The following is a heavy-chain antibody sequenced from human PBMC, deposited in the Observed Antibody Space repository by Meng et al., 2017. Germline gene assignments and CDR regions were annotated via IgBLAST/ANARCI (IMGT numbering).Heavy chain of an antibody. D-gene: IGHD4-11*01. CDR3: ARVRGYSNYGPNWFDP. CDR1: GGTFSSYA. J-gene: IGHJ5*02. Sequence: GRWGQSGAEVKKAGSSVKVSCKASGGTFSSYAISWVRQAPGQGLEWMGGIIPIFGTANYAQKFQGRVTITADESTSTAYMELSSLRSEDTAVYYCARVRGYSNYGPNWFDPWGQGTLVTVSS. CDR2: IIPIFGTA. V-gene: IGHV1-69*01.